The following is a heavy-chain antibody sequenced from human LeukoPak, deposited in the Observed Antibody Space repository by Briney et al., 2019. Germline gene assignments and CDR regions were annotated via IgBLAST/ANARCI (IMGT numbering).Heavy chain of an antibody. CDR1: GHTFTGYH. D-gene: IGHD3-22*01. CDR2: INPDSGGT. CDR3: AARYYDSSGYLFPDDY. V-gene: IGHV1-2*02. Sequence: ASVKVSCKASGHTFTGYHMHWVRQAPGQGLEWMGWINPDSGGTYYAPKFQGRVTMTRDTSTNTGYVELSSLGADDTAVYYCAARYYDSSGYLFPDDYWGQGILVTVSS. J-gene: IGHJ4*02.